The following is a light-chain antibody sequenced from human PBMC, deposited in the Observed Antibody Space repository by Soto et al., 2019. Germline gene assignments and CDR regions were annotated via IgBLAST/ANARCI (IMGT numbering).Light chain of an antibody. CDR1: QSVISN. V-gene: IGKV3D-15*01. Sequence: EIGFTDSPGTVSLSPGERATLSCRASQSVISNYLAWYQQKPGQTPRLLIYGASTRPTGIPARFSGSGSGTEFTLTISSLQSEDFAVYYCQQYNNWPPSYTFGQGTRLEIK. J-gene: IGKJ5*01. CDR2: GAS. CDR3: QQYNNWPPSYT.